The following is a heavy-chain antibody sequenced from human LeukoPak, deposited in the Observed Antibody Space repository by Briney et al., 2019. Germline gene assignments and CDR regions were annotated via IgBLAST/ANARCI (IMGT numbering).Heavy chain of an antibody. V-gene: IGHV3-64D*06. D-gene: IGHD6-13*01. CDR3: VAESGSSWAY. CDR1: GFTFSTYP. CDR2: LTSNGDRT. Sequence: GGSLRLSCSASGFTFSTYPMHWVRQAPGKRLEYVSALTSNGDRTFYTDSVKDRFTISRDNSKNALFLQMNSLKPEDTAIYYCVAESGSSWAYWGHGALVTVSS. J-gene: IGHJ4*01.